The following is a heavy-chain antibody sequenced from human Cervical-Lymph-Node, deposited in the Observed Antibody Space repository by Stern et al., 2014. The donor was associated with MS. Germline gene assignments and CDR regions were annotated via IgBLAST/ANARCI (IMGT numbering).Heavy chain of an antibody. CDR2: INRDGSVT. CDR3: TRFLQSGWSDLFDS. Sequence: VQLLESGGGLVQPGGSQRLSCVASGSTFSTSWMRWVRQAPGKGLEWVANINRDGSVTFYLDAVKGRFTISRDNAKSSLYLEMNSVRAEDTAVYYCTRFLQSGWSDLFDSWGRGTLVTVSS. CDR1: GSTFSTSW. V-gene: IGHV3-7*01. J-gene: IGHJ5*01. D-gene: IGHD6-19*01.